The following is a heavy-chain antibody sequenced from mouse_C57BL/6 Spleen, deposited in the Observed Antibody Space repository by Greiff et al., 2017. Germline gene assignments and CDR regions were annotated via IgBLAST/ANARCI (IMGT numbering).Heavy chain of an antibody. Sequence: QVQLQQPGAELVRPGSSVKLSCKASGYTFTSYWMHWVKQRPIQGLEWIGNIYPSDSETHYNQKFKDKATLTVDKSSSTAYMQLSSLTSEDSAVYYCAIYYYGSSPFAYWGQGTLVTVSA. CDR3: AIYYYGSSPFAY. D-gene: IGHD1-1*01. CDR2: IYPSDSET. V-gene: IGHV1-52*01. CDR1: GYTFTSYW. J-gene: IGHJ3*01.